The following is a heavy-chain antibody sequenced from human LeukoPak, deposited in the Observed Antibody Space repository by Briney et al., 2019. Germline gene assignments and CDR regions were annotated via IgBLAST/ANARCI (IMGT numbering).Heavy chain of an antibody. J-gene: IGHJ2*01. CDR1: GGSFSGYY. CDR3: ARARNLLRYFDWSPTSWYFDL. V-gene: IGHV4-34*01. Sequence: PSETLSLTCAVYGGSFSGYYWSWIRQPPGKGLEWIGEINHSGSTNYNPSLKRRVTISVDTSKNQFSLKLSSVTAADTAVYYCARARNLLRYFDWSPTSWYFDLWGRGTLVTVSS. CDR2: INHSGST. D-gene: IGHD3-9*01.